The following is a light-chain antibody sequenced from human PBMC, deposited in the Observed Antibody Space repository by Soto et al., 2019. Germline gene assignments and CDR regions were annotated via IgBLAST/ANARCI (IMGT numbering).Light chain of an antibody. Sequence: ELVLTQSPATLSLSPGERATLSCTASRSVSRYLAWYQQKPGQAPRLLVSDASSRATGIPARFSGSGSGTDVTLTIISLEPEEFAVYYYHRRSNWTFTFVPGTKVDIK. J-gene: IGKJ3*01. V-gene: IGKV3-11*01. CDR1: RSVSRY. CDR3: HRRSNWTFT. CDR2: DAS.